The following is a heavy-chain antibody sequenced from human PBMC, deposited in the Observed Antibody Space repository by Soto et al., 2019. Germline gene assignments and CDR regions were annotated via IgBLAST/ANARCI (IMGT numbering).Heavy chain of an antibody. D-gene: IGHD2-2*01. J-gene: IGHJ4*02. CDR3: ATALGCRSTSCTLDY. Sequence: QVQLVQSGAEVKKPGSSVKVSCKASGGTFGSYAFSWVRQAPGQGLEWMGGIIPVCGAAHYAQKFQGRVTITADESTSTAYMELSSLSSQDTAVYYCATALGCRSTSCTLDYWGQGTRFIVSS. V-gene: IGHV1-69*01. CDR2: IIPVCGAA. CDR1: GGTFGSYA.